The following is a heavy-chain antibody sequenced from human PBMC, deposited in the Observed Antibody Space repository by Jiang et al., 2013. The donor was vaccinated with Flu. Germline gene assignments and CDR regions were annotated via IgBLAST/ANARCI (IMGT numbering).Heavy chain of an antibody. D-gene: IGHD2-2*01. CDR2: IYYSGST. V-gene: IGHV4-39*01. J-gene: IGHJ5*02. CDR3: ARRNKRYCSSTSCRGGYNWFDP. CDR1: GGSISSSSYY. Sequence: LLKPSETLSLTCTVSGGSISSSSYYWGWIRQPPGKGLEWIGSIYYSGSTYYNPSLKSRVTISVDTSKNQFSLKLSSVTAADTAVYYCARRNKRYCSSTSCRGGYNWFDPWGQGTLVTVSS.